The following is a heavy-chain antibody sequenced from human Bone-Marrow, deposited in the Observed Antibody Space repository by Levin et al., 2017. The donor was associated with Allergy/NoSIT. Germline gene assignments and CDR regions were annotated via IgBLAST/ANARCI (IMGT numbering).Heavy chain of an antibody. D-gene: IGHD4-17*01. J-gene: IGHJ4*02. CDR2: ISYDGSNK. Sequence: GGSLRLSCAASGFTFSSYAMHWVRQAPGKGLEWVAVISYDGSNKYYADSVKGRFTISRDNSKNTLYLQMNSLRAEDTAVYYCARAVTALGLDYWGQGTLVTVSS. V-gene: IGHV3-30-3*01. CDR3: ARAVTALGLDY. CDR1: GFTFSSYA.